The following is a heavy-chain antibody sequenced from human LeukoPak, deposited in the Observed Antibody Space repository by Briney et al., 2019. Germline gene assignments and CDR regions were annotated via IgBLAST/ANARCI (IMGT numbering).Heavy chain of an antibody. CDR3: ASLPAATYFDY. Sequence: PSETLSLTCTVSGYSISSGYYWGWLRQPPGKGLDWIGSIYHSGSTYYNPSLKSRVTISVDTSKNQFSLKLSSVTAADTAVYYCASLPAATYFDYWGQGTLVTVSS. V-gene: IGHV4-38-2*02. CDR2: IYHSGST. D-gene: IGHD2-2*01. J-gene: IGHJ4*02. CDR1: GYSISSGYY.